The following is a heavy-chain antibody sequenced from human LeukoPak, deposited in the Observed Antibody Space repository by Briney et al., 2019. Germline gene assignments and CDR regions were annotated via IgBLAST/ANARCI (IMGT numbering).Heavy chain of an antibody. D-gene: IGHD3-16*01. V-gene: IGHV1-3*01. CDR1: GYTFTSYA. CDR2: INAGNGNT. Sequence: ASVKVSCKASGYTFTSYAMHWVRQAPGQRLEWMGWINAGNGNTKYSQKFQGRVTITRDTSASTAYMELSSLRSEDTAVYYYARDLTPGVMANWGQGTLVTVSS. CDR3: ARDLTPGVMAN. J-gene: IGHJ4*02.